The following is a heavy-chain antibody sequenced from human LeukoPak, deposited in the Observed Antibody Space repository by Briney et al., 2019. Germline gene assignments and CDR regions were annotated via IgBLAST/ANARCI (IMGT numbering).Heavy chain of an antibody. CDR2: ISYDGGNK. D-gene: IGHD6-13*01. J-gene: IGHJ4*02. Sequence: GGSLRLSCAASGFTFSSYGMHWVRQAPGKGLEWVAVISYDGGNKYHADSVKARFTICRDNSRNTLYLQMDSLRAEDTAVYYCAQDHDIAAAGYFFDYWGQGTLVTVSS. CDR3: AQDHDIAAAGYFFDY. V-gene: IGHV3-30*18. CDR1: GFTFSSYG.